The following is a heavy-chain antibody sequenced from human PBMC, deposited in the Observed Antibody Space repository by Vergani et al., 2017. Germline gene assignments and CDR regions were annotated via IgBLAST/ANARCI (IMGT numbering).Heavy chain of an antibody. Sequence: QLQLQESGPGLVKPSGTLSLTCTVSGDSIHSSTYYWGWIRQTPEKGLEWIGRVYYTGSTYYNPSLTSRVTMSIDTSKNVFSLRMTSVTAADTAVYYCARQTEGDHYYYYLDAWAKGAAVTVSS. V-gene: IGHV4-39*01. CDR1: GDSIHSSTYY. CDR2: VYYTGST. CDR3: ARQTEGDHYYYYLDA. J-gene: IGHJ6*03. D-gene: IGHD1-26*01.